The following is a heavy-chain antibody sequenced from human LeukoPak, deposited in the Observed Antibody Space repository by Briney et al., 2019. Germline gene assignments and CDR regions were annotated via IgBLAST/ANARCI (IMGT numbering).Heavy chain of an antibody. CDR1: GFTFSNYG. D-gene: IGHD5-12*01. V-gene: IGHV3-23*01. Sequence: GGSLRLSCAASGFTFSNYGMSWVRQAPGKGLEWVSSISGTGGGTYYADSVRGRFTISRDNSKNTLYLQMNSLRAEDTAVYYCASPRGGYVNYWGQGTLVTVSS. J-gene: IGHJ4*02. CDR2: ISGTGGGT. CDR3: ASPRGGYVNY.